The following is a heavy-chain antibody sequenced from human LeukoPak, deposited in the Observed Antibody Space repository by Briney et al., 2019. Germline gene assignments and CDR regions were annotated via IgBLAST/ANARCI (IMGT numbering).Heavy chain of an antibody. V-gene: IGHV4-30-4*08. CDR3: ARTWGDFWSGYLYYFDY. CDR1: GGSISSGDYY. CDR2: IYYSGST. Sequence: SETLSLTCTVSGGSISSGDYYWSWIRQPPGKGLEWIGYIYYSGSTYYNPSLKSRVTISVDTSKNQFSLKLSSVTAADTAVYYCARTWGDFWSGYLYYFDYWGQGTLVTVSS. D-gene: IGHD3-3*01. J-gene: IGHJ4*02.